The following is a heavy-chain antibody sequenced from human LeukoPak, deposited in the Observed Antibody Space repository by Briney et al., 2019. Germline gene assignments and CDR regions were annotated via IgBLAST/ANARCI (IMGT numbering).Heavy chain of an antibody. J-gene: IGHJ5*02. CDR3: AKVVDRDWFDP. CDR2: ISDSGAVT. CDR1: GFTFNNYP. D-gene: IGHD2-21*01. V-gene: IGHV3-23*01. Sequence: GGSLRLSCAASGFTFNNYPVTWVRQPPGKGLEWVSGISDSGAVTYYADSVKGRFAVSRDNSKNTLYLQMNSLRAEDTAVYYCAKVVDRDWFDPWGQGTLVTVSS.